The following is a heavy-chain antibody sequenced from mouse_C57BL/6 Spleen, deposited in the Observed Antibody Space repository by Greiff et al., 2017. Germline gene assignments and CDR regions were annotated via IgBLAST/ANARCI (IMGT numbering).Heavy chain of an antibody. CDR3: TRQTPYWYFDV. Sequence: QVQLQQSGAELVRPGASVTLSCKASGYTFTDYEMHWVKQTPVHGLEWIGAIDPETGGTAYNQKFKGKAILTADKSSSTTYMELRSLTSSDSAVYYCTRQTPYWYFDVWGTGTTVTVSS. CDR2: IDPETGGT. CDR1: GYTFTDYE. V-gene: IGHV1-15*01. J-gene: IGHJ1*03.